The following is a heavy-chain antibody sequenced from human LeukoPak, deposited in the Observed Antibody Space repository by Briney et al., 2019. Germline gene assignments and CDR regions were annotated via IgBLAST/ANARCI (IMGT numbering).Heavy chain of an antibody. CDR3: AELGITMIGGV. J-gene: IGHJ6*04. V-gene: IGHV3-23*01. D-gene: IGHD3-10*02. CDR2: ISGSGGST. Sequence: GGSLRLSCAASGFSVSSSVMSWVRQAPGKGLEWVSAISGSGGSTYYADSVKGRFTISRDNSKNTLYVQMNSLRAEDTAVYYCAELGITMIGGVWGKGTTVTISS. CDR1: GFSVSSSV.